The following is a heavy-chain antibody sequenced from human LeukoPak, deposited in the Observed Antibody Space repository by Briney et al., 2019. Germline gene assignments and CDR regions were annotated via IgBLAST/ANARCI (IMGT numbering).Heavy chain of an antibody. CDR3: AHTGLYGSGSYRVDP. J-gene: IGHJ5*02. V-gene: IGHV2-5*01. CDR1: GFSLSTSGVG. Sequence: SGPTLVKPTQTLTLTCNFSGFSLSTSGVGVGWIRQPPGKALEWLALIYWNDDKRYSPSLKSRLTITKDTSKNQVVLTMTNMDPVDTATYYCAHTGLYGSGSYRVDPWGQGTLVTVSS. D-gene: IGHD3-10*01. CDR2: IYWNDDK.